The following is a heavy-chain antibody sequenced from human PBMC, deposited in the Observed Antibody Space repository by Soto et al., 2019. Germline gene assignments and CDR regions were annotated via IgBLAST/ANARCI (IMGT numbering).Heavy chain of an antibody. D-gene: IGHD3-10*01. CDR1: GYSFASHW. CDR2: IYPGDSDT. CDR3: ARPASGSGRKSASWYFDI. V-gene: IGHV5-51*01. Sequence: GESLKISCKGSGYSFASHWIGWVRQMPGKGLEWMGIIYPGDSDTTYSPSFQGQVTISADTSITTAYLQWSSLKASDTAMYYCARPASGSGRKSASWYFDIWGRGTLVTVSS. J-gene: IGHJ2*01.